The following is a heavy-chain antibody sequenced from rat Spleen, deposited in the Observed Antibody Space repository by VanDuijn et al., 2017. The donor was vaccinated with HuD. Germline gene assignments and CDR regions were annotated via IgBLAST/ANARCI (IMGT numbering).Heavy chain of an antibody. Sequence: EVQLVESDGGLVQPGRSLKLSCAASGFTFSDYYMAWVRQAPTKGLEWVATISYDGSITYYPDSVKGRFTISRDNARSILYLQMDSLGSEDTATYYCARQNWPYYFDYWGQGVMVTVSS. CDR2: ISYDGSIT. J-gene: IGHJ2*01. CDR1: GFTFSDYY. V-gene: IGHV5-29*01. D-gene: IGHD5-1*01. CDR3: ARQNWPYYFDY.